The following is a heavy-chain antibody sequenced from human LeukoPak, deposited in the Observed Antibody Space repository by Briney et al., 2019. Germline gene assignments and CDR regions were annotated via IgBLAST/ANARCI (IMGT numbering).Heavy chain of an antibody. J-gene: IGHJ5*02. D-gene: IGHD3-22*01. Sequence: SQTLSLTCAISGDSVSSSSAAWSWIRQSPSRGLEWLGRTYYRSKWFYDYALSVKSRITINPDTSKNQFSLQLSSVTPEDTAVYYCVRLSFDSSGPWGQGTLVTVSS. CDR3: VRLSFDSSGP. CDR2: TYYRSKWFY. CDR1: GDSVSSSSAA. V-gene: IGHV6-1*01.